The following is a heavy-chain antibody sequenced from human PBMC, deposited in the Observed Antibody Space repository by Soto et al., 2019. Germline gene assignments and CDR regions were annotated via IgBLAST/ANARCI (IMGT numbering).Heavy chain of an antibody. CDR2: ISSSSSVI. D-gene: IGHD1-7*01. Sequence: GGSLRLSCATSGFILSDCAMNWVRQAPGKGLEWVSYISSSSSVIDYADSVKGRFTVSRDNARNSLYLQMNSLRAEDTAVYYCARDLSWGSNWYSAMDVLAKGPTVTVSS. J-gene: IGHJ6*03. CDR1: GFILSDCA. V-gene: IGHV3-48*01. CDR3: ARDLSWGSNWYSAMDV.